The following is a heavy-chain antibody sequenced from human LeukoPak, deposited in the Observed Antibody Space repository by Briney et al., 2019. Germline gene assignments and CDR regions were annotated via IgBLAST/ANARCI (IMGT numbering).Heavy chain of an antibody. CDR3: ARGAGNTVSTRFFDY. CDR2: IYGGGGT. Sequence: GGSLRLSCAAYGFTVSSNYMNWVRQAPGKGLEWVSVIYGGGGTYYADSVKGRFTISRDNSKSTLYLQMNSLRAEDTAVYYCARGAGNTVSTRFFDYWGRGTLVTVSS. D-gene: IGHD1-1*01. CDR1: GFTVSSNY. J-gene: IGHJ4*02. V-gene: IGHV3-53*01.